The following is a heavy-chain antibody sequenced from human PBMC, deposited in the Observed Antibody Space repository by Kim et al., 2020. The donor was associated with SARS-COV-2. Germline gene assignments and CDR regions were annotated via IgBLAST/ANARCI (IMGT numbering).Heavy chain of an antibody. Sequence: SLKSRVTISVDTSKNQFSLKLSSVTAADTAVYYCARGNSGITIFGVVLDYWGQGTLVTVSS. CDR3: ARGNSGITIFGVVLDY. J-gene: IGHJ4*02. D-gene: IGHD3-3*01. V-gene: IGHV4-34*01.